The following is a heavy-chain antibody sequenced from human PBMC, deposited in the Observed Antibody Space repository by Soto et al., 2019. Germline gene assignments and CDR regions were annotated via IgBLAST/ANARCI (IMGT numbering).Heavy chain of an antibody. Sequence: SETLSLTCTVSGGSISSYYWSWIRQPPGKGLEWIGYIYYSGSTNYNPSLKSRVTISVDTSKNQFSLELSSVTAADTAVYYCARHKCSSTSCYGYYYYYYGMDVWGQGTTVTVSS. CDR3: ARHKCSSTSCYGYYYYYYGMDV. J-gene: IGHJ6*02. CDR2: IYYSGST. D-gene: IGHD2-2*01. V-gene: IGHV4-59*08. CDR1: GGSISSYY.